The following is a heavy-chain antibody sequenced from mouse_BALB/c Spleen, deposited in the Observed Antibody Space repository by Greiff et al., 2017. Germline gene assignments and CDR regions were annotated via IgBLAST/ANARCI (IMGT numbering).Heavy chain of an antibody. V-gene: IGHV5-6-3*01. D-gene: IGHD3-1*01. CDR1: GFTFSSYG. CDR2: INSNGGST. J-gene: IGHJ2*01. CDR3: ARDRATFDY. Sequence: DVKLVESGGGLVQPGGSLKLSCAASGFTFSSYGMSWVRQTPDKRLELVATINSNGGSTYYPDSVKGRFTISRDNAKNTLYLQMSSLKSEDTAMYYCARDRATFDYWGQGTTLTVSS.